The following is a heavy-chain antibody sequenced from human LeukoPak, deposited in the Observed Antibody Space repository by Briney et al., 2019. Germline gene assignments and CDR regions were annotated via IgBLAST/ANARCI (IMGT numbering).Heavy chain of an antibody. CDR3: AKPQESAYSGEYAFAI. Sequence: GGSLRLSCAASGFTFSIYGMHWVRQAPGKGLEWVTVISYDGSTKYYADSVKGRFTISRDNSKNTLYLQMNSLRAEDTAVYYCAKPQESAYSGEYAFAIWGQGSMVTVSS. CDR1: GFTFSIYG. D-gene: IGHD5-12*01. V-gene: IGHV3-30*18. CDR2: ISYDGSTK. J-gene: IGHJ3*02.